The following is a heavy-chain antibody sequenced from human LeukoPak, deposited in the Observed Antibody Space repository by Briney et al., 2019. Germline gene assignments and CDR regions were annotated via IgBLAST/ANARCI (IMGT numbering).Heavy chain of an antibody. D-gene: IGHD2-15*01. J-gene: IGHJ5*02. V-gene: IGHV4-59*01. CDR3: ASTVVVAATFWFDP. CDR1: GGSISSYY. CDR2: IYYSGST. Sequence: SETLSLTCTVSGGSISSYYWSWIRQPPGKGLEWIGYIYYSGSTNYNPSLKSRVTISVDTSKNQFSLRLNSVTAADTAVYYCASTVVVAATFWFDPWGQGTLVTVSS.